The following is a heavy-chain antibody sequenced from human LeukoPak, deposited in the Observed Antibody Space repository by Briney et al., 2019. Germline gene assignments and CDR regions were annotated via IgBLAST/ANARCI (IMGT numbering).Heavy chain of an antibody. Sequence: GGSLRLSCAASGFTFSNYWMSWVRQALGKGLEWVANIKQDGGEKNYVDSVKGRFTISRDNAKNSLYLQMNSLRAEDTAVYYCARDSPFGYCWGQGTLVTVSS. CDR3: ARDSPFGYC. D-gene: IGHD3-10*01. J-gene: IGHJ4*02. V-gene: IGHV3-7*01. CDR1: GFTFSNYW. CDR2: IKQDGGEK.